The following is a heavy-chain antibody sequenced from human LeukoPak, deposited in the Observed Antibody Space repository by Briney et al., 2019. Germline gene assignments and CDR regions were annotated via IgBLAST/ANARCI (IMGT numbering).Heavy chain of an antibody. D-gene: IGHD6-19*01. CDR3: AGVVGYGRGWYGGPWLDP. CDR1: GFTLTTYT. J-gene: IGHJ5*02. CDR2: ISYIDSPI. Sequence: GRSLRLSCTASGFTLTTYTMNWVRQAPGKGLERVSDISYIDSPIHYADSVKGRFTISRDNSKNTMYLQMNSLRAEDTAVYSCAGVVGYGRGWYGGPWLDPWGQGTLVTVSA. V-gene: IGHV3-30*04.